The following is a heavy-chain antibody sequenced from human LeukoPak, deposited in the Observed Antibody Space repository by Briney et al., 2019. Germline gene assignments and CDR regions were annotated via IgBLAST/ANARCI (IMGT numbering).Heavy chain of an antibody. V-gene: IGHV4-38-2*01. CDR1: DSSITSEHD. CDR3: TRHSREIVGTTCAFDI. Sequence: SETLSVTCAGSDSSITSEHDLVYIRQPPGKGVEWIVSLHHRGSIYCNPSLKRRVSVSLDAYNHQFSLRLRPVTDADTVLYCSTRHSREIVGTTCAFDIWGQGTRVTVSS. D-gene: IGHD1-26*01. CDR2: LHHRGSI. J-gene: IGHJ3*02.